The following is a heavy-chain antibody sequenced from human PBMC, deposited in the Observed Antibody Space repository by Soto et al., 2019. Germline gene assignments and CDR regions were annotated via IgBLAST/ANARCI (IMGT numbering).Heavy chain of an antibody. Sequence: GGSLRLSCAASGFTFSSYWMHWVRQAPGKGLVWVSRINSDGSSTNYADSVKGRFTISRDNAKNTLYLQMNSLRAEDTAVYYCARDRLPIVIVPAGDNWFDPWGQGTLVTVSS. D-gene: IGHD2-2*01. CDR3: ARDRLPIVIVPAGDNWFDP. CDR1: GFTFSSYW. V-gene: IGHV3-74*01. J-gene: IGHJ5*02. CDR2: INSDGSST.